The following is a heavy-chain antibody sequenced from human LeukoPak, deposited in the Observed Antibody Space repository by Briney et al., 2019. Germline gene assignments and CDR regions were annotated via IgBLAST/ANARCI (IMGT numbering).Heavy chain of an antibody. CDR1: GFTFSSYD. CDR3: ARRILGLCTSTSCPHYYGLDV. CDR2: ISDYGSAT. V-gene: IGHV3-23*01. D-gene: IGHD2-2*01. J-gene: IGHJ6*02. Sequence: PGGSLRLSCAASGFTFSSYDMTWVRQAPGKGLQWISAISDYGSATYYADSVTGRFTISRDNSKYTLYLQMNSLRAEDTAVYYCARRILGLCTSTSCPHYYGLDVWGQGTTVTVSS.